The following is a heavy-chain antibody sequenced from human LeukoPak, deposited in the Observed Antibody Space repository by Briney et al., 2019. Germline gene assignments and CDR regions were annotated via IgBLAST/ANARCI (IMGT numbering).Heavy chain of an antibody. CDR2: ISGSGGST. J-gene: IGHJ4*02. Sequence: TGGSLRLSCAASGFTFSSYAMSWVSQAPGKGLGWVSAISGSGGSTYYADSVKGRFTISRDNSKNTLYLQMNSLRAEDTAVYYCAKGTYSGSYFIYFDYWGQGTLVTVSS. CDR1: GFTFSSYA. CDR3: AKGTYSGSYFIYFDY. V-gene: IGHV3-23*01. D-gene: IGHD1-26*01.